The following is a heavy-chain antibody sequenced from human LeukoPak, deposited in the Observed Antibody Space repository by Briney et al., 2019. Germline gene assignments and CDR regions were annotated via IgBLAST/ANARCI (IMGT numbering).Heavy chain of an antibody. Sequence: SVKVSCKASGGTFSSYAISWVRQAPGQGLEWMGGIIPIFGTANYAQKFQGRATITADESTSTAYMELSSPRSEDTAVYYCARETTVCTNGVCYEYDDAFDIWGQGTMVTVSS. J-gene: IGHJ3*02. V-gene: IGHV1-69*13. CDR3: ARETTVCTNGVCYEYDDAFDI. D-gene: IGHD2-8*01. CDR2: IIPIFGTA. CDR1: GGTFSSYA.